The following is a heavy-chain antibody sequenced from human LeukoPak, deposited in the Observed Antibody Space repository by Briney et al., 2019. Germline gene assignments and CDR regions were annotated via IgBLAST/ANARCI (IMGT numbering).Heavy chain of an antibody. CDR3: AREGHEGSFDY. Sequence: ASVKVSCKASGGTFSSYAISWVRQAPGQGLEWMGGIIPIFGTANYAQKFQGRVTITTDESTSTAYMEPSSLRSEDTAVYYCAREGHEGSFDYWGQGTLVTVSS. CDR2: IIPIFGTA. J-gene: IGHJ4*02. CDR1: GGTFSSYA. V-gene: IGHV1-69*05.